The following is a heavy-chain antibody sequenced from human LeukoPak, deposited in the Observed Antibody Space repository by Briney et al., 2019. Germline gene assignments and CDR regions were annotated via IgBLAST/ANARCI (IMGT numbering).Heavy chain of an antibody. V-gene: IGHV3-33*06. J-gene: IGHJ4*02. CDR3: AKWSGDYPSYYLDY. D-gene: IGHD4-17*01. Sequence: PGRSLRLSCAASGFTFRSFGLHWVRQAPGKGLEGGALIRSDGSSKNYADSVKGRFTISRDTSKNTVHLQMNNLRAEDTAVYYCAKWSGDYPSYYLDYWGQGTLVTVSS. CDR2: IRSDGSSK. CDR1: GFTFRSFG.